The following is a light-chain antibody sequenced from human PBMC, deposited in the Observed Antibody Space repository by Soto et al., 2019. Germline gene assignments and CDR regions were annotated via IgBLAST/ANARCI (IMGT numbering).Light chain of an antibody. CDR3: QHYNKWLWT. J-gene: IGKJ1*01. CDR2: DAS. CDR1: QSVNTW. Sequence: DIQMTQSPSTLSASVGDRVTITCRASQSVNTWVAWYQQKPGTAPKLLIYDASSLQSGVPSRFSGSGSGTEFTLTISSLQSEDFAVYYCQHYNKWLWTFGQGTKVDNK. V-gene: IGKV1-5*01.